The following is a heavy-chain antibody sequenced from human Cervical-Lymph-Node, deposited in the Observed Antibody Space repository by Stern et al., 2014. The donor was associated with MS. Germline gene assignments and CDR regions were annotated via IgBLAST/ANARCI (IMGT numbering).Heavy chain of an antibody. CDR2: LIPIFGTA. CDR1: GGTFSNYA. Sequence: QVQLVQSGAEVKKSGSSVKVSCMASGGTFSNYAISWVRQAPGLGLEWMGGLIPIFGTAHYAQKFQGRVTITVDESTSTAYMELSSLRSEDTAVYYCARDHCFHCNGRSCCAMDVWGQGTSVIVSS. J-gene: IGHJ6*02. CDR3: ARDHCFHCNGRSCCAMDV. D-gene: IGHD2-15*01. V-gene: IGHV1-69*01.